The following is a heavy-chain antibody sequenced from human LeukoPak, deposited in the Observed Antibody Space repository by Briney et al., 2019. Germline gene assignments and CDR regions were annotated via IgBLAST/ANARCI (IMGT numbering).Heavy chain of an antibody. V-gene: IGHV1-24*01. Sequence: ASVKVSCKVSGYTLTELSMHWVRQAPGKGLEWMGGFDPEDGETIYAQKFQGRVTMTEDTSTDTAYVELSSLRSEDTAVYYCATGEIWSSGYDFRANSPDYWGQGTLVTVSS. CDR1: GYTLTELS. D-gene: IGHD5-12*01. J-gene: IGHJ4*02. CDR3: ATGEIWSSGYDFRANSPDY. CDR2: FDPEDGET.